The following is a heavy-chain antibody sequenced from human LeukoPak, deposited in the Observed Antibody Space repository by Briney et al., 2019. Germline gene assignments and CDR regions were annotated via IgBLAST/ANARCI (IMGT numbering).Heavy chain of an antibody. CDR2: ISGSGGST. D-gene: IGHD1-26*01. CDR1: GFTFSSYG. CDR3: AKSRIVLVHYFDY. Sequence: GGSLRLSCAASGFTFSSYGMSWVRQAPGKGLEWVSAISGSGGSTYYADSVKGRFTISRDNSKNTLHLQMNSLRAEDTAVYYCAKSRIVLVHYFDYWGQGTLVTVSS. V-gene: IGHV3-23*01. J-gene: IGHJ4*02.